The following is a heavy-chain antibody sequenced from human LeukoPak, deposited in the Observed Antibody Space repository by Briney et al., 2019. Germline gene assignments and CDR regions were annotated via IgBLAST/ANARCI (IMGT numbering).Heavy chain of an antibody. CDR3: AREAGYDFCSGYYYYFDY. Sequence: SETLSLTCAVSGFSISSGYYWGWIRQPPGKGLEWMGRIYTSGSTNYNPSLKSRVTMSVDTSKNKLYLKLSTVTSAYTAVYYCAREAGYDFCSGYYYYFDYWGQGTLVTVSS. J-gene: IGHJ4*02. CDR2: IYTSGST. V-gene: IGHV4-4*07. D-gene: IGHD3-3*01. CDR1: GFSISSGYY.